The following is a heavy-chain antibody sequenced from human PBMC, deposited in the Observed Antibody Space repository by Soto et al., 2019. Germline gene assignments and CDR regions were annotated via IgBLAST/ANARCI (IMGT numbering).Heavy chain of an antibody. CDR2: ISSDGRTT. V-gene: IGHV3-30*18. CDR3: AKEAQVAGDLDY. J-gene: IGHJ4*01. D-gene: IGHD6-19*01. CDR1: GFTFSYYG. Sequence: GGSLRLSCVASGFTFSYYGIHWVRQAPGKGLEWVGVISSDGRTTYYADSVKGRFTISRDNPKNTQYLQMDSLRLDDTAVYYCAKEAQVAGDLDYWGHGTLVTVSS.